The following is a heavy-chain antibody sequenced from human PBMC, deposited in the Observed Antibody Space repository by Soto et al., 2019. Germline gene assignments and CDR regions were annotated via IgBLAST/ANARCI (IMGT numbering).Heavy chain of an antibody. CDR3: ARGRSAVAGTFDP. Sequence: QEQLVVSGGGVVQPGRSLRLSCAASGFTFRSYGMHWVRQAPGKGLEWVAIIWYDGGNKYYADSVKGRFTISRDNSKNTRYLQMNSLRAEDTAVYYCARGRSAVAGTFDPWGQGTLVTVSS. CDR1: GFTFRSYG. J-gene: IGHJ5*02. CDR2: IWYDGGNK. V-gene: IGHV3-33*01. D-gene: IGHD6-19*01.